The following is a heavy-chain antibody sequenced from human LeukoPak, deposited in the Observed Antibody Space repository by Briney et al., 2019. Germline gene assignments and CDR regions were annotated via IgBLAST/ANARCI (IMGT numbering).Heavy chain of an antibody. Sequence: ASVKVSCKASGYTFTSYVISWVRQAPGQGLEWMGWISAYNGKTNYAQKLQGRVTMTTDTSTSTAYMELRSLRSDDTAVYYCARDSPRYYYDSSGYLSYAFDIWGQGTMVTVSS. CDR2: ISAYNGKT. D-gene: IGHD3-22*01. J-gene: IGHJ3*02. CDR3: ARDSPRYYYDSSGYLSYAFDI. V-gene: IGHV1-18*01. CDR1: GYTFTSYV.